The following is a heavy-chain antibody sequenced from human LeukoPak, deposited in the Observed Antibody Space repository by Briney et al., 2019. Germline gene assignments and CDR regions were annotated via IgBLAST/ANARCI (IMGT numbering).Heavy chain of an antibody. Sequence: ASVKVSCKASGYTFTGYYMHWVRQAPGQGLEWMGWINPNSGGTNYARKFQGRVTMTRDTSISTAYMELSRLRSDDTAVYYCARGRTYGPGSYWVDYWGQGTLVTVSS. CDR3: ARGRTYGPGSYWVDY. J-gene: IGHJ4*02. V-gene: IGHV1-2*02. CDR2: INPNSGGT. CDR1: GYTFTGYY. D-gene: IGHD3-10*01.